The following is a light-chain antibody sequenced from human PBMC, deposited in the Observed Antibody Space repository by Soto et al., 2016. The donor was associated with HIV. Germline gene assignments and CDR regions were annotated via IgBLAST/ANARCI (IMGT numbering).Light chain of an antibody. V-gene: IGLV3-1*01. CDR2: QDT. Sequence: SYELTQPPSVSVSPEQTASITCSGDKLGNKDVCWYQQRPGQSPVLVIYQDTKRPSGIPERFSGSNSGNTATLTISGAQAMDEADYYCQAWDRSTAVVFGGGTKLTVL. J-gene: IGLJ2*01. CDR1: KLGNKD. CDR3: QAWDRSTAVV.